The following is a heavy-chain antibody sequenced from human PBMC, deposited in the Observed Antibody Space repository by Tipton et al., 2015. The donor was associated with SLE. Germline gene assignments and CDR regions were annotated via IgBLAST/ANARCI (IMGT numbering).Heavy chain of an antibody. V-gene: IGHV4-39*07. CDR3: ARLTPWGYDY. Sequence: TLSLTCTVSGDAIDGNTYFWDWVRQPPGKGLMLIGSISYSGATSYNPSLKSRVTISVDTSKNQFSLSLISVTAADTAVYYCARLTPWGYDYWGPGMLVTVSS. J-gene: IGHJ4*02. D-gene: IGHD7-27*01. CDR1: GDAIDGNTYF. CDR2: ISYSGAT.